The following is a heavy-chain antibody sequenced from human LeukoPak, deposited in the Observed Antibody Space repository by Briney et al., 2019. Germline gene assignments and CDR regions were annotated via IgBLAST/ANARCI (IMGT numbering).Heavy chain of an antibody. V-gene: IGHV1-8*01. J-gene: IGHJ6*02. CDR3: ARAGGGQWLVLYYYYYGMDV. D-gene: IGHD6-19*01. Sequence: GASVKVSCKASGYTFTSYDINWVRQATGQGLEWMGWMNPNSGNTGYAQKFQGRVTMTRNTSISTAYMELSSLRPEDTAVYYCARAGGGQWLVLYYYYYGMDVWGQGTTVTVSS. CDR1: GYTFTSYD. CDR2: MNPNSGNT.